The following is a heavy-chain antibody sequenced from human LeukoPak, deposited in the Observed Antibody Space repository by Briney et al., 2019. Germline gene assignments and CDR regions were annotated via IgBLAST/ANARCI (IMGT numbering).Heavy chain of an antibody. J-gene: IGHJ4*02. D-gene: IGHD1-26*01. CDR3: AKGGAQV. V-gene: IGHV3-23*01. CDR2: ISSSGGST. Sequence: GGSLRLSCAASGFTFSSYGMSWVRQAPGKGLGWVSAISSSGGSTYYADSVRGRFIISRDSSKNMLYLQMNSLRVEDTAVYYCAKGGAQVGGQGTLVTVSS. CDR1: GFTFSSYG.